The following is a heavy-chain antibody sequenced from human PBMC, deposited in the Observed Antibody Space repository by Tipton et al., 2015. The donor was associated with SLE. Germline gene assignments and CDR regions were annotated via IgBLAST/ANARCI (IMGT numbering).Heavy chain of an antibody. CDR3: ARDSGWYYFDY. J-gene: IGHJ4*02. D-gene: IGHD6-19*01. CDR2: IYYSGST. CDR1: GGSISSSSYY. Sequence: TLSLTCTVSGGSISSSSYYWGWIRQPPGKGLEWIGSIYYSGSTYYNPSLKSRVTISVDTSKNQFSLILSSVTAADTAVYYCARDSGWYYFDYWGQGTLVTVSS. V-gene: IGHV4-39*07.